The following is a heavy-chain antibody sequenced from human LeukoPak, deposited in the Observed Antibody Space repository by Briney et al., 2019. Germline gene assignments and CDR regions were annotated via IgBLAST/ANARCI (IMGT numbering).Heavy chain of an antibody. CDR3: ARVGSYAFDI. J-gene: IGHJ3*02. CDR2: IHYSGST. V-gene: IGHV4-59*01. Sequence: SETLSLTCTVSSGSISTYYWSWIRQPPGKGLEWIGYIHYSGSTNQNPSLKSRVTISVDTSKNQFSLKLSSVTAADTAVYYCARVGSYAFDIWGQGTMVTVSS. CDR1: SGSISTYY.